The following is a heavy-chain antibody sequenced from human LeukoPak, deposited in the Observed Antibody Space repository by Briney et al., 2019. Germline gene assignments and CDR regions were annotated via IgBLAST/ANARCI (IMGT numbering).Heavy chain of an antibody. V-gene: IGHV3-21*01. CDR2: TSSSSSYI. Sequence: GXSLRLSCAASGFTFSSYSMNWVRQAPGKGLEWVSSTSSSSSYIYYADSVKGRFTISRDNAKNSMYMQMNRLRAEDTAVYYCARDLYVSAAAVNNWFHPWGQGTLVTVSS. CDR1: GFTFSSYS. CDR3: ARDLYVSAAAVNNWFHP. D-gene: IGHD6-13*01. J-gene: IGHJ5*02.